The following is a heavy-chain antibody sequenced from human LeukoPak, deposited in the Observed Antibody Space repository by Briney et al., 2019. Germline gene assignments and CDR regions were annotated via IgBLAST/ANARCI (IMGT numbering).Heavy chain of an antibody. V-gene: IGHV3-7*01. CDR3: ARGGSGYSHGKIDS. D-gene: IGHD5-18*01. Sequence: PGGSLRLSCAAPGFTFSNYWINWVHQAPGKGLEWVANIKQDGSETYCVDSVKGRFTISRDNAKNSLYLQMNSLRDEDTAVYYCARGGSGYSHGKIDSWGQGILVTVSS. CDR1: GFTFSNYW. CDR2: IKQDGSET. J-gene: IGHJ4*02.